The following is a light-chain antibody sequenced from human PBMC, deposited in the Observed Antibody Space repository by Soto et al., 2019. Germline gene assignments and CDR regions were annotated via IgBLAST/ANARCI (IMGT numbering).Light chain of an antibody. V-gene: IGLV3-21*04. J-gene: IGLJ2*01. Sequence: YELTQPPSVSVSPGKTARITCGGNNIGSKSVHWYQQKPGQAPVLVIYYDSDRHSGIPERFSGSNSGNTATLTISRVEAGDEADYYCQVWGSSSDHVVFGGGTKVTVL. CDR1: NIGSKS. CDR3: QVWGSSSDHVV. CDR2: YDS.